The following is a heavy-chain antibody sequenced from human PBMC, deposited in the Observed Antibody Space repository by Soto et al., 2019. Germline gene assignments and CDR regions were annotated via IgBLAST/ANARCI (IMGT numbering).Heavy chain of an antibody. J-gene: IGHJ5*01. CDR1: GFTFSSYA. Sequence: QVQLVQSGGGVVQPGGSLRLSCAASGFTFSSYAIHWVRQAPGKGLEWVADVSFDGSHKTYAVSVRGRFTISRDNSKKTVYLQMNSLRAEDTALYYWEKLGDAVSGYFDFWGQGTQVAVSS. D-gene: IGHD3-3*01. V-gene: IGHV3-30*18. CDR3: EKLGDAVSGYFDF. CDR2: VSFDGSHK.